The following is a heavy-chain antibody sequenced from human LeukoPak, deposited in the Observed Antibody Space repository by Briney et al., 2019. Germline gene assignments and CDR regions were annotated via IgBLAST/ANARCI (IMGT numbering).Heavy chain of an antibody. CDR2: IYHSGST. Sequence: SETLSLTCTVSGYSISSGFYWAWIRQPPGKGQEWIGSIYHSGSTYSNPSLKSRVTISVDTSKNQFSLKLSSVTAADTAVYYCAVIVVVPAAIYYFDYWGQGTLVTVSS. CDR1: GYSISSGFY. CDR3: AVIVVVPAAIYYFDY. D-gene: IGHD2-2*01. J-gene: IGHJ4*02. V-gene: IGHV4-38-2*02.